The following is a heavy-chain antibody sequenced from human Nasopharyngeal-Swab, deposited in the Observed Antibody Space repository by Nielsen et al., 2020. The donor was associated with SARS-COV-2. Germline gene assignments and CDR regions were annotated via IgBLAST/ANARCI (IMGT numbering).Heavy chain of an antibody. Sequence: GGSLRLSCAASGFIFSNYAMQWVRQAPGKGLEWVAFLRYDESNKRYADSVKGRFTISRDNSKNALYLEMNSLRAEDTAVYYCAKEECTGINCIRGFDYWGQGTLVTVSS. CDR2: LRYDESNK. CDR3: AKEECTGINCIRGFDY. J-gene: IGHJ4*02. V-gene: IGHV3-30*02. CDR1: GFIFSNYA. D-gene: IGHD2-8*02.